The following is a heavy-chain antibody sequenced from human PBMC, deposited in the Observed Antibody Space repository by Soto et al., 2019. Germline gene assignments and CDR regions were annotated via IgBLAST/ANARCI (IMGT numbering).Heavy chain of an antibody. V-gene: IGHV1-8*01. D-gene: IGHD6-13*01. CDR2: MNPNSGNT. CDR3: ARRGYSSSWYYYYYYGMDV. CDR1: GYTFTSYD. J-gene: IGHJ6*02. Sequence: QVQLVQSGAEVKKPGASVKVSCKASGYTFTSYDINWVRQATGQGLEGMGWMNPNSGNTGYAKKFQGRVTMTRNTSISTAYMELSSLRSEDTAVYYCARRGYSSSWYYYYYYGMDVWGQGTTVTVSS.